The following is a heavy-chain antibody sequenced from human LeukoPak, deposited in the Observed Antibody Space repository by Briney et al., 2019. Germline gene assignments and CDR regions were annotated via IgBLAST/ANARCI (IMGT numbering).Heavy chain of an antibody. CDR2: INWNGGST. V-gene: IGHV3-20*04. CDR3: ARETYYYDSSGSTRFDY. Sequence: GGSLRLSCAASGFTFDDYGMSWVRQAPGKGLEWVSGINWNGGSTGYADSVKGRFTISRDNANNSLYLQMNSLRAEDTALYYCARETYYYDSSGSTRFDYWGQGTLVTVSS. D-gene: IGHD3-22*01. CDR1: GFTFDDYG. J-gene: IGHJ4*02.